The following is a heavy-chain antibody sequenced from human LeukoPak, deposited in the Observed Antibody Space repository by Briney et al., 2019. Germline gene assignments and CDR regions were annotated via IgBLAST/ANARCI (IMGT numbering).Heavy chain of an antibody. J-gene: IGHJ4*02. CDR2: INPNSGGT. V-gene: IGHV1-2*02. Sequence: ASVKVSCKASGYTVTGYHMHWVRQAPGQGLEWMGWINPNSGGTNYAQKFQGRVTMTRDTTINTAYMELNRLRSDDTAVYYCAGDMVRGVILRRVLEYWGQGTLVTVSS. CDR3: AGDMVRGVILRRVLEY. D-gene: IGHD3-10*01. CDR1: GYTVTGYH.